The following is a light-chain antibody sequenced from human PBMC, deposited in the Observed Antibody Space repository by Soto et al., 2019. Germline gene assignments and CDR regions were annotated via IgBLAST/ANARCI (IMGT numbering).Light chain of an antibody. Sequence: DIQLTQSPSFLSASVGDRVTITCRASQGISSYLAWYQQKPGKAPKFLIYAASTLQSGVPSRFSGSGSGTEFTLTISSLQPEDFATYYCLQLTSYPRTFGQGTKLEIK. J-gene: IGKJ2*01. V-gene: IGKV1-9*01. CDR2: AAS. CDR1: QGISSY. CDR3: LQLTSYPRT.